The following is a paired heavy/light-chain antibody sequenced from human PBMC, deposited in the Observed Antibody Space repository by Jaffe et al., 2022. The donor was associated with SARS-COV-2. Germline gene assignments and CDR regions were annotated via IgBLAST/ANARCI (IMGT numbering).Light chain of an antibody. J-gene: IGLJ3*02. Sequence: QSALTQPPSASGSPGQSVTISCTGTSSDVGGYNYVSWYQQHPGKAPKLMIYEVSKRPSGVPDRFSGSKSGNTASLTVSGLQAEDEADYYCSSYAGKKNWVFGGGTKLTVL. CDR3: SSYAGKKNWV. V-gene: IGLV2-8*01. CDR2: EVS. CDR1: SSDVGGYNY.
Heavy chain of an antibody. J-gene: IGHJ6*02. CDR3: ARDTAYGMDV. V-gene: IGHV3-74*01. CDR2: INSDGSST. CDR1: GFTLRRYW. D-gene: IGHD4-17*01. Sequence: EVQLVESGGGLVQPGGSLRLSCAASGFTLRRYWMHWVRQAPGKGLVWVSHINSDGSSTTYADSVKGRFTISRDNAKNMLYLEMNSLTAEDTAIYYCARDTAYGMDVWGQGTTVIVSS.